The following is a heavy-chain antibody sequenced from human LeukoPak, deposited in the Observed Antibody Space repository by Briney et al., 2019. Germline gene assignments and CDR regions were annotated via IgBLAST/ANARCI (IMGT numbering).Heavy chain of an antibody. Sequence: PSETLSLTCTVSGGSFSSSSYYWGWIRQPPGKGLEWIGSIYYSGSTYYNPSLKSRVTISVDTSKNQFSLKLSSVTAADTAVYFCARGGGGTYFPYLWGQGTLVTVSS. CDR3: ARGGGGTYFPYL. CDR1: GGSFSSSSYY. V-gene: IGHV4-39*01. D-gene: IGHD1-1*01. CDR2: IYYSGST. J-gene: IGHJ5*02.